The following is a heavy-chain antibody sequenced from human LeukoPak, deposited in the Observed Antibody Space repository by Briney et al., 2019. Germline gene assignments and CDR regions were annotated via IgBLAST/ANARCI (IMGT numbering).Heavy chain of an antibody. CDR1: GFTVSSNH. Sequence: GGSLRLSCAASGFTVSSNHMSWVRQAPGKGLEWVSVSYTGGNTHYADSVKGRFTLSRDNSKNTVHLQMNSLRVEDTAMYYCASISDLLYYFDSWGQGTLVTVSS. V-gene: IGHV3-66*01. J-gene: IGHJ4*02. CDR3: ASISDLLYYFDS. CDR2: SYTGGNT.